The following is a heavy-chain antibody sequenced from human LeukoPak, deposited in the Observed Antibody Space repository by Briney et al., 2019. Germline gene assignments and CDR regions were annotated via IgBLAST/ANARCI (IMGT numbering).Heavy chain of an antibody. CDR2: VNSSGST. D-gene: IGHD6-13*01. CDR1: GASISTYF. Sequence: SETLSLTCTVSGASISTYFWSWIRQPPGKGLKWIGYVNSSGSTNYNPSLKSRVTISVDTAKNQVSLKLSSVTAADTAMYYCARQVYRSPYAFDIWGQGTVVTVSS. V-gene: IGHV4-59*08. J-gene: IGHJ3*02. CDR3: ARQVYRSPYAFDI.